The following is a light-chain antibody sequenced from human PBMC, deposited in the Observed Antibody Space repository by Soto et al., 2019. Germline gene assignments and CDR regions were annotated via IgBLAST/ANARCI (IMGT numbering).Light chain of an antibody. J-gene: IGKJ5*01. CDR1: QSVSTY. Sequence: DIQLTQSPSSLSASVGNRVTITCRASQSVSTYLHWYQKKPGKAPNLLVYDASRLHSGVPSRFSGSGGGTDFTLSISSVQPEDFATYFCHQSCMDPITSGQGTRLEIK. V-gene: IGKV1-39*01. CDR3: HQSCMDPIT. CDR2: DAS.